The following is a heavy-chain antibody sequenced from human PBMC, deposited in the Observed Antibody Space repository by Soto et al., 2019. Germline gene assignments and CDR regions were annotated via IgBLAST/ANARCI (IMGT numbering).Heavy chain of an antibody. CDR3: ARETPSAAAAYYYYGLDV. J-gene: IGHJ6*02. CDR2: IIPVFGTA. D-gene: IGHD6-13*01. CDR1: GGTFSSYF. V-gene: IGHV1-69*01. Sequence: QVQLVQSGAEVKKAGSSVKVSCKVSGGTFSSYFINWVRQAPGQGLEWVGGIIPVFGTASYAEKFQGRVTITADESTSTAYMELSRLRSDDTGVYYWARETPSAAAAYYYYGLDVWGQGTTVTVPS.